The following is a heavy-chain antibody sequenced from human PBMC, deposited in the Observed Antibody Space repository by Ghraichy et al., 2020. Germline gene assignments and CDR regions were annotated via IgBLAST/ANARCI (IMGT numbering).Heavy chain of an antibody. CDR2: ISTDGINT. D-gene: IGHD2-15*01. J-gene: IGHJ3*01. Sequence: LSLTCAASGFIFSSNWMHWVRQAPGKGLAWVSRISTDGINTNYADSVKGRFTISRDNAKNTQYLQMISLRAEATAVYYCPRALRRPGDIGFDVWGQGTMVTVSS. CDR3: PRALRRPGDIGFDV. CDR1: GFIFSSNW. V-gene: IGHV3-74*01.